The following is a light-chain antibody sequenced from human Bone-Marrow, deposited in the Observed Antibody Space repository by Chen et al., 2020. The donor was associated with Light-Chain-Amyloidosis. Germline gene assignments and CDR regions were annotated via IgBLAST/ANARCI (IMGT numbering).Light chain of an antibody. Sequence: QSALTQPASVSGSPGQSITISCTGTSSDVGGYNLVSWYQQHPGKAPKLMIYEGSKRPSGVSNPFSGSKSSNTASLTISGLQAEDEADYYCCSYAGSSTWVFGGGTKLTVL. J-gene: IGLJ3*02. CDR3: CSYAGSSTWV. CDR2: EGS. CDR1: SSDVGGYNL. V-gene: IGLV2-23*01.